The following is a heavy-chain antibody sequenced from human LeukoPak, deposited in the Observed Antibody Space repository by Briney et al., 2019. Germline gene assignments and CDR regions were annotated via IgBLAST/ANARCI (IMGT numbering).Heavy chain of an antibody. J-gene: IGHJ4*02. Sequence: GSLRLSCAASGFTVSSNYMSWIRQPPGKGLEWIGEINHSGSTNYNPSLKSRVTISVDTSKNQFSLKLSSVTAADTAVYYCARLFYWGQGTLVTVSS. CDR3: ARLFY. CDR1: GFTVSSNY. D-gene: IGHD2-21*01. V-gene: IGHV4-34*01. CDR2: INHSGST.